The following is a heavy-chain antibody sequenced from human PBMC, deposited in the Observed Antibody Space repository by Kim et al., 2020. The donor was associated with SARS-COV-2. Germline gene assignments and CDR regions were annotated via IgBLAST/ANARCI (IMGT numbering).Heavy chain of an antibody. J-gene: IGHJ3*02. D-gene: IGHD3-9*01. Sequence: WGSLRLSCAASGFTFSSYGMSWVRQAPGKGLEWVSNIKQDGSERSYVDSVQGRLTISRDNAKNSLYLQMNSLRAEDTAVYYCAREGWREELRYFYWQYNPRAFETSGQGKMVTVSS. CDR1: GFTFSSYG. CDR2: IKQDGSER. V-gene: IGHV3-7*01. CDR3: AREGWREELRYFYWQYNPRAFET.